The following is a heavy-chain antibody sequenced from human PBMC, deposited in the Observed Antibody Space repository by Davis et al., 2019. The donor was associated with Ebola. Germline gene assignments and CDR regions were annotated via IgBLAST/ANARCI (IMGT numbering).Heavy chain of an antibody. CDR3: ARDEGYCSSTSCYYYYGMDV. Sequence: GESLKISCAASGFTVSSNYMSWVRQAPGKGLEWVSVIYSGGSTYYADSVQGRFTISRDNSKNTLYLQMNSLRAEDTAVYYCARDEGYCSSTSCYYYYGMDVWGQGTTVTVSS. CDR2: IYSGGST. D-gene: IGHD2-2*01. CDR1: GFTVSSNY. J-gene: IGHJ6*02. V-gene: IGHV3-66*01.